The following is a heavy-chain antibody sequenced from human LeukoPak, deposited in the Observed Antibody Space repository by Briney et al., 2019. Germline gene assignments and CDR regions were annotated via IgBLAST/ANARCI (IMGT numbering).Heavy chain of an antibody. CDR2: INHSGST. V-gene: IGHV4-34*01. Sequence: KPSETLSLTCAVYGGSFSGYYWSWIRQPPGKGLEWIGEINHSGSTNYNPSLKSRVTISVDTSKNEFSLKMTSVTAADTAVYYCARGFASGWYSRYDPWGQGTLVTVSS. CDR3: ARGFASGWYSRYDP. CDR1: GGSFSGYY. J-gene: IGHJ5*02. D-gene: IGHD6-19*01.